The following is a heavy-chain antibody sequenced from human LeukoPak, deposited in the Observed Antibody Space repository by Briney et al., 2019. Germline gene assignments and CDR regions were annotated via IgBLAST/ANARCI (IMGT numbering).Heavy chain of an antibody. J-gene: IGHJ4*02. Sequence: SQTLSLTCTVSGGSISSGDYYWSWIRQPPGKGLEWIGYIYYSGSTYYNPSLKSRVTISVDTSKNQISLQLSSVTAADTAVYYCARETRQYSYYFDYWGQGTLVTVSS. V-gene: IGHV4-30-4*01. CDR1: GGSISSGDYY. CDR2: IYYSGST. D-gene: IGHD2-15*01. CDR3: ARETRQYSYYFDY.